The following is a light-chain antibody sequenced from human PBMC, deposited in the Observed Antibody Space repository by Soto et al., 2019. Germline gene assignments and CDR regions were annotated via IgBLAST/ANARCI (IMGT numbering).Light chain of an antibody. J-gene: IGLJ3*02. CDR1: SSDIGAYNY. CDR2: EVT. V-gene: IGLV2-14*01. Sequence: QSALTQPASVSGSPGQSITISCTGTSSDIGAYNYVSWYQQHSGRAPKLIIYEVTNRPSGLSNRFSASKSGNTASLTIFGLQAEDEADYYCSSYTSSSTWVFGGGTQLTVL. CDR3: SSYTSSSTWV.